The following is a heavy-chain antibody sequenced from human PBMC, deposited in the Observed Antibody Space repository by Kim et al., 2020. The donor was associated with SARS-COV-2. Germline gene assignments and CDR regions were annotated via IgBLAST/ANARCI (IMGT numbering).Heavy chain of an antibody. Sequence: ASVKVSCKASGYTFTSYGISWVRQAPGQGLEWMGWISAYNGNTNYAQKLQGRVTMTTDTSTSTAYMELRSLRSDDTAVYYCASSVIRGSWYHYYYGMDVWGQGTTVTVSS. D-gene: IGHD6-13*01. CDR1: GYTFTSYG. CDR2: ISAYNGNT. CDR3: ASSVIRGSWYHYYYGMDV. V-gene: IGHV1-18*04. J-gene: IGHJ6*02.